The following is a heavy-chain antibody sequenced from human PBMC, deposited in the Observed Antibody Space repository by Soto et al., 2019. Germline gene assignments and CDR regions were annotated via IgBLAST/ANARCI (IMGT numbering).Heavy chain of an antibody. CDR2: IIPIFGTA. J-gene: IGHJ6*02. D-gene: IGHD2-21*02. V-gene: IGHV1-69*01. CDR1: GGTFSSYA. CDR3: ARGGYCGGDCYSGYYYYGMDV. Sequence: QVQLVQSGAEVKKPGSSVKVSCKASGGTFSSYAISWVRQAPGQGLEWMGGIIPIFGTANYAQKFQGRVTITADESTSTAYMELSSLRSEDTAVYYCARGGYCGGDCYSGYYYYGMDVWGQGTTVTVSS.